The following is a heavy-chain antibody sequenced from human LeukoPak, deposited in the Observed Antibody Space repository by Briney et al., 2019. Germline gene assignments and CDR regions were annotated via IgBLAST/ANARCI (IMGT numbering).Heavy chain of an antibody. CDR1: GYTFTGYY. J-gene: IGHJ5*02. CDR3: ARDGITMVRCHLRFDP. V-gene: IGHV1-2*06. Sequence: ASVKVSCKASGYTFTGYYMHWVRQAPGQGLEWMGRINPNSGGTNYAQKLQGRVTMTRDTSISTAYMELSRLRSDDTAVYYCARDGITMVRCHLRFDPWGKGTLVTVSS. CDR2: INPNSGGT. D-gene: IGHD3-10*01.